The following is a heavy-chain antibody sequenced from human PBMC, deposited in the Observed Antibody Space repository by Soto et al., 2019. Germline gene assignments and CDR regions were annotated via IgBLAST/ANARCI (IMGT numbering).Heavy chain of an antibody. J-gene: IGHJ6*04. D-gene: IGHD2-21*01. CDR2: INRKSCAA. CDR1: GYTLTVYF. Sequence: QVQLVQSGAEVKKHGASVKVYCKASGYTLTVYFIPWVRQAPGQRLEWLGRINRKSCAATCAQKFQLRVTRTRETFSSTVDMELSRLAANDTAVYYCASEVMGPVYYFYYSVDVWGKGTAVPVSS. V-gene: IGHV1-2*02. CDR3: ASEVMGPVYYFYYSVDV.